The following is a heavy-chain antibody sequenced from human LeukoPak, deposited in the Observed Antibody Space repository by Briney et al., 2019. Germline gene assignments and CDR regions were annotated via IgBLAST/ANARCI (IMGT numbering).Heavy chain of an antibody. V-gene: IGHV4-39*01. CDR2: IYYSGST. CDR1: GGSIRSGSYY. Sequence: SETLSLTCTVSGGSIRSGSYYWGWIRQPPGKGLEWIGSIYYSGSTYYNPSLKSRVTISVDTSKNQFSLKLSSVTAADTAVYYCARRVITMVRGVIKRTWFDPWGQGTLVTVSS. D-gene: IGHD3-10*01. CDR3: ARRVITMVRGVIKRTWFDP. J-gene: IGHJ5*02.